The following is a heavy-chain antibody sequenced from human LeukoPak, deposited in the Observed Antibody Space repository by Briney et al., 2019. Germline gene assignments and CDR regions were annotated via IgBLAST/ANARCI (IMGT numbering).Heavy chain of an antibody. J-gene: IGHJ6*02. CDR2: IKSKTDGGTT. CDR3: TTDFYVDTAMVRRLGYYGMDV. D-gene: IGHD5-18*01. V-gene: IGHV3-15*01. Sequence: GGSLRLSCAASGFAFSNAWMSWVRQAPGKGLEWVGRIKSKTDGGTTDYAAPVKGRFTISRDDSKNTLYLQMNSLRTEDTAVYYCTTDFYVDTAMVRRLGYYGMDVWGQGTTVTVSS. CDR1: GFAFSNAW.